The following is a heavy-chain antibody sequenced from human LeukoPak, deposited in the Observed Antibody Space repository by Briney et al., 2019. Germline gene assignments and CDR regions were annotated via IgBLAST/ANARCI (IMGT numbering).Heavy chain of an antibody. J-gene: IGHJ4*02. CDR2: IRSDNGKT. Sequence: ASVKVSCKTFNYTFTAYGINWVRQAPGQGLEWMGWIRSDNGKTNYAQKLQGRVTLTTDTTTSTAYMELRSLRPDDTAIYYCARDYSSGWYSVDYWGQGTLITVSS. CDR1: NYTFTAYG. V-gene: IGHV1-18*01. CDR3: ARDYSSGWYSVDY. D-gene: IGHD6-19*01.